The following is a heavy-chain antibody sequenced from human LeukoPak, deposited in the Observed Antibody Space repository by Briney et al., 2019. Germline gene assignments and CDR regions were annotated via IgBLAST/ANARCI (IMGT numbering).Heavy chain of an antibody. CDR2: IWYDGSNE. J-gene: IGHJ4*02. CDR3: ARERGLAKDFDY. D-gene: IGHD6-19*01. V-gene: IGHV3-33*01. CDR1: GFTFSSYG. Sequence: GSLRLSCAASGFTFSSYGMNWVRQAPGKGLEWVAVIWYDGSNENYADSVKGRFTISRDSSTNTVHLQMNSLRAEDTAVYYCARERGLAKDFDYWGQRTLVTVSS.